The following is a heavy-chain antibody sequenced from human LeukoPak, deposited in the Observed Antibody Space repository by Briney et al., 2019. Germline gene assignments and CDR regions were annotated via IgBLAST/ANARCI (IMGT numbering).Heavy chain of an antibody. Sequence: PGGSLRLSCAASGFTFSTYSMNWVRQAPGKGLEWVSSISSSSSYIYYADSVKGQFTISRDNAKNSLYLQMNSLRAEDTAVYYCARGGGYCSSDSCYYFDSWGQGTLVTVSA. CDR2: ISSSSSYI. J-gene: IGHJ4*02. CDR3: ARGGGYCSSDSCYYFDS. CDR1: GFTFSTYS. V-gene: IGHV3-21*01. D-gene: IGHD2-15*01.